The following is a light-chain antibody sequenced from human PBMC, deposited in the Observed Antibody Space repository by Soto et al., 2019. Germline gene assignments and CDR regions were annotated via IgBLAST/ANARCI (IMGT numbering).Light chain of an antibody. V-gene: IGLV2-14*03. J-gene: IGLJ2*01. CDR2: DVS. CDR1: SSDVGSYKS. CDR3: SSYTSSSTLV. Sequence: QSALTQPASVSASPGQSITISCTGTSSDVGSYKSVSWYQHHPGKAPKLMIYDVSNRPSGVSDRFSGSKSGNTASLIISGLQTEDEADYYCSSYTSSSTLVFGGGSKLTVL.